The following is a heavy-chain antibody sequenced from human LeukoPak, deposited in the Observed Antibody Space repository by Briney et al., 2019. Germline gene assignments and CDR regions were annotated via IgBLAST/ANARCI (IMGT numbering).Heavy chain of an antibody. CDR1: GFTFSDYS. Sequence: PGGSLRLSCAASGFTFSDYSMNWVRQAPGKGLEWISYIGIDSGNTNYADSVKGRFTISGDKAKNSLYLQMNSLRVEDTAVYYCARTYYYDSSGYHHFDYWGQGTLVTVSS. CDR3: ARTYYYDSSGYHHFDY. J-gene: IGHJ4*02. V-gene: IGHV3-48*01. CDR2: IGIDSGNT. D-gene: IGHD3-22*01.